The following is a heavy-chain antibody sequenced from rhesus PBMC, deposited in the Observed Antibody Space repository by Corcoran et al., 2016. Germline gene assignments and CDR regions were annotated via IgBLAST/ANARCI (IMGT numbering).Heavy chain of an antibody. CDR1: GASIISSW. CDR3: ARDVSGYKAYSYDC. Sequence: QLHLQESGPGLVKPSAPLSLPCGVSGASIISSWWNLIRPPPGAGLEWIGEINGNSGSTNYNPSLKSRVTISRDASKNQLSLRLSTMTAADTAVYYCARDVSGYKAYSYDCWGQGVLVTVSS. J-gene: IGHJ4*01. CDR2: INGNSGST. D-gene: IGHD5-30*01. V-gene: IGHV4-80*01.